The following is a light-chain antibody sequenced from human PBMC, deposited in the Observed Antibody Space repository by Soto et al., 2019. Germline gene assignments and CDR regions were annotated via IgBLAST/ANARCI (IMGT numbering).Light chain of an antibody. V-gene: IGKV3-15*01. Sequence: EIVMTQSPATLSMSPGERATLSCRASQRVSSHLAWYQQKPGQAPRLLIYGVSSRAPGIPTRFSGSGSGTEFTLTIGSLQSEDSAVYYCKQYNNWYAFGQGTKLEI. CDR1: QRVSSH. CDR2: GVS. CDR3: KQYNNWYA. J-gene: IGKJ2*01.